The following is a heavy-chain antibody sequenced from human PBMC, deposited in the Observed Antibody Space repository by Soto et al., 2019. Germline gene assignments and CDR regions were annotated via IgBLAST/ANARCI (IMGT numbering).Heavy chain of an antibody. V-gene: IGHV2-5*02. CDR2: IYWDDDK. CDR3: AHYFYGDYEATWFDP. CDR1: GFSLSTSGVG. Sequence: QITLKESGPTLVKPTQTLTLTCTFSGFSLSTSGVGVGWIRQPPGKALEWLALIYWDDDKRYSPSLKSRLTTTTDTSNPPVALTMTNMDPVDTATYSCAHYFYGDYEATWFDPWGQGTLVTVSS. D-gene: IGHD4-17*01. J-gene: IGHJ5*02.